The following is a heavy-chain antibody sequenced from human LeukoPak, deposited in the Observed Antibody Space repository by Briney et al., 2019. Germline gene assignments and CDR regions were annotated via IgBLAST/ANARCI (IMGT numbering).Heavy chain of an antibody. Sequence: GSLRLSCAASGFTFSSYSINWVRQAPGKGLEWVSSISSSGSYYADSVKGRFTISRDNAKNSLYLQMNSLRAEDTAVYYCARDRTYSSGWFDAFDIWGQGTMVTVSS. J-gene: IGHJ3*02. CDR2: ISSSGSY. D-gene: IGHD6-19*01. CDR1: GFTFSSYS. CDR3: ARDRTYSSGWFDAFDI. V-gene: IGHV3-21*01.